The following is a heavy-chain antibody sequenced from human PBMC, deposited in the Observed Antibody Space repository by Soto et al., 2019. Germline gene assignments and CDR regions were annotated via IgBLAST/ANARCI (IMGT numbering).Heavy chain of an antibody. V-gene: IGHV4-30-2*01. Sequence: MASETLSLTCAVSGGSISSGAYSWSWMRQPPGKGLEWIGYIYHSGSTYNHPSLKIRVIMSVDKSKNLFSLNLTSVIAADRVMYYCARALLRFGIDYWGQGTLVTVSS. CDR3: ARALLRFGIDY. D-gene: IGHD3-3*01. J-gene: IGHJ4*02. CDR1: GGSISSGAYS. CDR2: IYHSGST.